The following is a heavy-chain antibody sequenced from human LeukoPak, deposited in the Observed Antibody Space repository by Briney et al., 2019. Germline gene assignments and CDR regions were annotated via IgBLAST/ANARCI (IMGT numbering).Heavy chain of an antibody. CDR3: ARWRGYYYDSSGYYPFDY. CDR2: ISAYDGNT. D-gene: IGHD3-22*01. V-gene: IGHV1-18*01. Sequence: ASVKVSCKASGYTFTSYGISWVRQAPGQGLEWMGWISAYDGNTNYAQKLQGRVTMTTDTSTSAAYMELRSLRSDDTAVYYCARWRGYYYDSSGYYPFDYWGQGTLVTVSS. J-gene: IGHJ4*02. CDR1: GYTFTSYG.